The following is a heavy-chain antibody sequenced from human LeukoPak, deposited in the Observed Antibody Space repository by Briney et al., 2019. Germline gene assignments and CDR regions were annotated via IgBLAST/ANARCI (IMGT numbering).Heavy chain of an antibody. D-gene: IGHD6-13*01. CDR3: ARRSSSWYRGNFYYYMDV. J-gene: IGHJ6*03. CDR2: IYPGDSDT. CDR1: GSTFTSYW. V-gene: IGHV5-51*01. Sequence: AGASLKISCKGSGSTFTSYWIGWVRQMPGKGLEWMGIIYPGDSDTRYSPSFQGQVTISADKSISTAYLQWNSLKASDTAIYYCARRSSSWYRGNFYYYMDVWGKGTTVTVSS.